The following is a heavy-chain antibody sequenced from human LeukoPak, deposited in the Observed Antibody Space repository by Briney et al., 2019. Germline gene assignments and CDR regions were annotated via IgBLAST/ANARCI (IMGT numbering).Heavy chain of an antibody. V-gene: IGHV4-39*01. D-gene: IGHD3-16*01. CDR3: GRHPSGDHDNVWLY. Sequence: SETLSLTCTVSGGSISGSTYYWGWIRQPPGKGLEWIGSIYYSGSTYYNPSLRSRVTISVDTSKNQFSLKLSSVTAADTAVYYCGRHPSGDHDNVWLYWGQGILVTVSS. CDR1: GGSISGSTYY. J-gene: IGHJ4*02. CDR2: IYYSGST.